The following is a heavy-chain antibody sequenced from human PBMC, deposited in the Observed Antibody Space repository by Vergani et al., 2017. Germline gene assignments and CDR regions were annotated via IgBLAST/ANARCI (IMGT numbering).Heavy chain of an antibody. Sequence: EVQLLESGGGLVQPGGSLRLSCAASGFTFSSYAMSWVRQAPGKGLEWVSAISGSGGSTYYADSVKGRFTISRDNSKNTLYLQMNSLRADDTAVYYCAKDRRYCSGGSCSFPFDYWGQGTLVTVSS. CDR3: AKDRRYCSGGSCSFPFDY. J-gene: IGHJ4*02. V-gene: IGHV3-23*01. CDR1: GFTFSSYA. CDR2: ISGSGGST. D-gene: IGHD2-15*01.